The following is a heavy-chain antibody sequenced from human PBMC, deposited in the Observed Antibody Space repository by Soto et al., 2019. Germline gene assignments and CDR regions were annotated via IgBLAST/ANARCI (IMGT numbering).Heavy chain of an antibody. V-gene: IGHV4-34*01. D-gene: IGHD4-17*01. J-gene: IGHJ4*02. CDR3: ARSPDYGGNPGAFDY. Sequence: QVQLQQWGAGLLKPSETLSLTCAVYGGSFSGYYWCWIRQPPGKGLEWIGEINHSGSTNYNPSLKSRITISVDTSKNQFSLKLSSVTAADTAVYYCARSPDYGGNPGAFDYWGQGTLVTVSS. CDR1: GGSFSGYY. CDR2: INHSGST.